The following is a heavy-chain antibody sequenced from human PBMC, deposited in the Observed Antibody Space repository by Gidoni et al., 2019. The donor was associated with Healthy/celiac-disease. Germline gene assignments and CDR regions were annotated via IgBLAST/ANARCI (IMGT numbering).Heavy chain of an antibody. CDR3: AKRVAATAMAPDPYYYYYYGMDV. CDR2: ISGSGGST. Sequence: EVQLLESGGGLVQPGGSLSLSCAASGFTFIRSAISWVRQAPGKGLEWVPAISGSGGSTYYADSVKGRFTISRDNSKNTLYLQMNSLRAEDTAVYYCAKRVAATAMAPDPYYYYYYGMDVWGQGTTVTVSS. J-gene: IGHJ6*02. D-gene: IGHD5-18*01. CDR1: GFTFIRSA. V-gene: IGHV3-23*01.